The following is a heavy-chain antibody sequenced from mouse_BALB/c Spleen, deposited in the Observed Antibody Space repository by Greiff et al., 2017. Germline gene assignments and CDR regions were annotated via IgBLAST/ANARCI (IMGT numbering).Heavy chain of an antibody. CDR1: GFTFSSYA. Sequence: DVKLQESGGGLVKPGGSLKLSCAASGFTFSSYAMSWVRQTPEKRLEWVASISSGGSTYYPDSVKGRFTISRDNAKNNLYLQMSSLRSEDTALYYCASPYYEGWFAYWGQGTLVTVSA. D-gene: IGHD2-4*01. CDR3: ASPYYEGWFAY. CDR2: ISSGGST. J-gene: IGHJ3*01. V-gene: IGHV5-6-5*01.